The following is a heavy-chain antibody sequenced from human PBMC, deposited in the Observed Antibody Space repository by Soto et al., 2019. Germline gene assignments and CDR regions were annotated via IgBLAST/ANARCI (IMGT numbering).Heavy chain of an antibody. CDR3: ARDRATGGPNGAFDI. CDR2: IIPIFGTA. J-gene: IGHJ3*02. Sequence: QVQLVQSGAEVKKPGSSVKVSCKASGGTFSSYAISWVRQAPGQGLEWMGGIIPIFGTANYAQKFQGRVTIXADVSXXTAYMALSSLRSEDTAVYYCARDRATGGPNGAFDIWGQGTMVTVSS. CDR1: GGTFSSYA. V-gene: IGHV1-69*12. D-gene: IGHD7-27*01.